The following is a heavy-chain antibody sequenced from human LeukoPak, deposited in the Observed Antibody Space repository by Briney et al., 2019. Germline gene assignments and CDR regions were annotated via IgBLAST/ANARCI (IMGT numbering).Heavy chain of an antibody. CDR3: ARVGYSGSYLGYFDY. V-gene: IGHV1-2*02. Sequence: ASVKVSCKASGYTFTSYYMHWVRQAPGQGLEWMGWINPNSGGTNYAQKFQGRVTMTRDTSISTAYMELSRLRSDDTAVYYCARVGYSGSYLGYFDYWGQGTLVTVSS. J-gene: IGHJ4*02. CDR2: INPNSGGT. CDR1: GYTFTSYY. D-gene: IGHD1-26*01.